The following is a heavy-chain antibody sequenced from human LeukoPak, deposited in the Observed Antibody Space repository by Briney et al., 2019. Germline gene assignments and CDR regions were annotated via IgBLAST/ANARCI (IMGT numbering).Heavy chain of an antibody. CDR1: GFTFSSYG. J-gene: IGHJ4*02. V-gene: IGHV3-30*18. CDR3: AKDQLFALYSYGPGEGFDY. CDR2: ISYDGSNK. Sequence: GGSLRLSCAASGFTFSSYGMHWVRQAPGKGLEWVAVISYDGSNKYYADSVKGRFTISRDNSKNTLYLQMNSLRAEDTAVYYCAKDQLFALYSYGPGEGFDYWGQGTLVTVSS. D-gene: IGHD5-18*01.